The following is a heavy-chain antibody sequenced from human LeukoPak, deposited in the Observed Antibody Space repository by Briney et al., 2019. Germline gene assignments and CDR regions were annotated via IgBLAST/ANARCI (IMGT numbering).Heavy chain of an antibody. CDR3: CIAVAGTTDY. CDR1: GFTFDDYA. CDR2: ISWNSGSI. D-gene: IGHD6-19*01. Sequence: GGSLRLSCAASGFTFDDYAMHWVRQAPGKGLEWVSGISWNSGSIGYADSVKGRFTISRDNAKNSLYLQMNSLRAEDTALYYCCIAVAGTTDYWGQGTLVTVSS. J-gene: IGHJ4*02. V-gene: IGHV3-9*01.